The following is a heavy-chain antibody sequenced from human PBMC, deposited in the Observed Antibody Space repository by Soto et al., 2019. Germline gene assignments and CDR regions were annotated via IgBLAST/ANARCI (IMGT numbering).Heavy chain of an antibody. Sequence: ASVKVSCKASGGTFSSYAISWVRQAPGQGLEWMGGIIPIFGTANYAQKFQGRVTITADKSTSTAYMELSSLRSEDTAVYYCARQAVAGTVTVPFDPWGQGTLVTVSS. J-gene: IGHJ5*02. CDR2: IIPIFGTA. V-gene: IGHV1-69*06. CDR1: GGTFSSYA. CDR3: ARQAVAGTVTVPFDP. D-gene: IGHD6-19*01.